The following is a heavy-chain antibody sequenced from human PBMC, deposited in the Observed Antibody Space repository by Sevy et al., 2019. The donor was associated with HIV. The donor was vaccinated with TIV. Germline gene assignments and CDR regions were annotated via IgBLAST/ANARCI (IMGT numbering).Heavy chain of an antibody. Sequence: GGYLRLSCAASGFTFSSYGMHWVRQAPGKGLEWVAVISYDGSNKYYADSVKGRFTISRDNSKNTLYLQMDSLRAEDTAVYYCAKVEGIGVVDYYYYYGMDVWGQGTTVTVSS. J-gene: IGHJ6*02. CDR3: AKVEGIGVVDYYYYYGMDV. CDR2: ISYDGSNK. D-gene: IGHD3-3*01. CDR1: GFTFSSYG. V-gene: IGHV3-30*18.